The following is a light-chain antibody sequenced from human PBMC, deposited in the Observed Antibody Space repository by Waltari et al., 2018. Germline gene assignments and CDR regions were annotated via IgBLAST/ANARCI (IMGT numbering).Light chain of an antibody. V-gene: IGKV3-20*01. CDR3: QHYNTSRWT. J-gene: IGKJ1*01. CDR2: GAS. Sequence: EIVLTHSPGTLSLSPEDRATLSCRASQTITTFYLAWYQQQPGQAPTLLIYGASSRATGIPDRFSGSGSGTDFTLTITRLEPEDFAVYCCQHYNTSRWTFGQGTKVEIK. CDR1: QTITTFY.